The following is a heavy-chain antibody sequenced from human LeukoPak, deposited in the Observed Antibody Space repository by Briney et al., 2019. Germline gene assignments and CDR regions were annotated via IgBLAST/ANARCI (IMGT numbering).Heavy chain of an antibody. J-gene: IGHJ4*02. V-gene: IGHV3-48*04. Sequence: GGSLRLSCAVSGFTFSSYSMNWVRQAPGKGLEWVSYISSSSGTIYYADSVKGRFTISRDNAKNSLHLQMNSLRAEDTAVYYCAREYCSGGSCYFDYWGQGTLVTVSS. CDR1: GFTFSSYS. CDR3: AREYCSGGSCYFDY. D-gene: IGHD2-15*01. CDR2: ISSSSGTI.